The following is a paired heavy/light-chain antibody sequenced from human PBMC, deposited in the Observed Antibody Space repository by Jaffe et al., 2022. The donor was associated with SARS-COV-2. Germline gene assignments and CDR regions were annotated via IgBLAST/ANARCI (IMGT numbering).Heavy chain of an antibody. D-gene: IGHD4-17*01. V-gene: IGHV4-39*02. CDR2: IAYSGST. J-gene: IGHJ4*02. Sequence: QLQLQESGPGLVKPSETLSLTCTVSGGSISSSGFYWGWIRQPPGKGLEWIGSIAYSGSTYYDPSLKSRVAISVDTSNNHFSLKLNSVTATDTAVYYCARLAGYGEHGDYWGQGTLVTVSS. CDR1: GGSISSSGFY. CDR3: ARLAGYGEHGDY.
Light chain of an antibody. V-gene: IGLV2-23*01. CDR2: EGS. J-gene: IGLJ3*02. Sequence: QSALTQPASVSGSPGQSITISCTGTSSDVGRYNLVSWYQQHPGKAPKLMIYEGSKRPSGVSNRFSGSKSGNTASLTISGLQAEDEADYYCCSYAGSSTPVLFGGGTKLTVL. CDR3: CSYAGSSTPVL. CDR1: SSDVGRYNL.